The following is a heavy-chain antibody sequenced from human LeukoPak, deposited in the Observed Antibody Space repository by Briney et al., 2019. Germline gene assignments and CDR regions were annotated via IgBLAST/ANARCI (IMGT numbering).Heavy chain of an antibody. J-gene: IGHJ5*02. Sequence: SQTLSLTCAVSGGSISTGGYSWSWIRQPPGKGLEWIGYIYHSGSTYYNPSLKSRVTISVDRSKNQFSLKLSSVTAADTAVYYCARDHRIVATIMNWFDPWGQGTLVTVSS. CDR1: GGSISTGGYS. D-gene: IGHD5-12*01. CDR3: ARDHRIVATIMNWFDP. V-gene: IGHV4-30-2*01. CDR2: IYHSGST.